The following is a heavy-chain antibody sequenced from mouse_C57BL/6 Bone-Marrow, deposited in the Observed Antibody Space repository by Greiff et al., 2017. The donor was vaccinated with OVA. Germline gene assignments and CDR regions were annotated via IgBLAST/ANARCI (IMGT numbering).Heavy chain of an antibody. D-gene: IGHD1-1*01. CDR3: ARDYYGFDY. CDR2: SRNKANDYTT. V-gene: IGHV7-1*01. Sequence: EVQGVESGGGLVQSGRSLRLSCATSGFTFSDFYMEWVRQAPGKGLEWIAASRNKANDYTTEYSASVKGRFIVSRDTSQSILYLQMNALRAEDTAIYYCARDYYGFDYWGQGTTLTVSS. CDR1: GFTFSDFY. J-gene: IGHJ2*01.